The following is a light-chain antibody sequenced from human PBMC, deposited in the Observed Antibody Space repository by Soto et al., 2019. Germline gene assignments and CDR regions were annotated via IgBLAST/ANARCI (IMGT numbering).Light chain of an antibody. CDR1: QSVNNNY. V-gene: IGKV3-20*01. Sequence: EIVLTQSPGTLSLSPGERATLSCRASQSVNNNYLAWYQQKPGQAPRLLIYGASTRATGISDRFSGSGSGTDFTLTISRLEPEDVGVFYCHLYNRSPYTFGQGTKLEIK. CDR3: HLYNRSPYT. CDR2: GAS. J-gene: IGKJ2*01.